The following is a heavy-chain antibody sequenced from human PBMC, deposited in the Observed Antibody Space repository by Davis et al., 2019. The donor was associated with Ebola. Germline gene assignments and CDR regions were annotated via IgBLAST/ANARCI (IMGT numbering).Heavy chain of an antibody. CDR3: ARPSTIFGVVIAIVY. V-gene: IGHV3-7*01. D-gene: IGHD3-3*01. CDR1: EFTFSSYW. CDR2: IKQDGSEK. Sequence: GESLKISCAASEFTFSSYWMSWVRQAPGKGLEWVANIKQDGSEKYYVDSVKGRFTISRDNAKNSLYLQMNSLRAEDTAVYYCARPSTIFGVVIAIVYWGQGTLVTVSS. J-gene: IGHJ4*02.